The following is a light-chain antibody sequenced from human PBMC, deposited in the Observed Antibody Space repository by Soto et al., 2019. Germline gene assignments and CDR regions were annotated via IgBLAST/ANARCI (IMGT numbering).Light chain of an antibody. CDR1: QNVTSTY. CDR2: AAF. V-gene: IGKV3-20*01. J-gene: IGKJ1*01. CDR3: QQYGSSRT. Sequence: VLTHSPGTLSFSPWDRASLSYRASQNVTSTYFAWYQQRPGQPPSLLIYAAFSRATGVPDRFSGSGSGKDFTLTISRLAPEDFAVYYCQQYGSSRTFGQGTKVDI.